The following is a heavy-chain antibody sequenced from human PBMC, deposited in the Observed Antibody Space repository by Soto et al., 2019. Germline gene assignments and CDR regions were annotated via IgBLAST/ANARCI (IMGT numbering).Heavy chain of an antibody. Sequence: SETLSLTCAVYGGSFSGYYWSWIRQPPGKGLEWIGEINHSGSTNYNPSLKSRVTISVDTSKNQFSLKLSSVTAADTAVYYCARESPPTVSLSEDYWGQGTLVTVS. D-gene: IGHD1-20*01. CDR3: ARESPPTVSLSEDY. CDR2: INHSGST. CDR1: GGSFSGYY. J-gene: IGHJ4*02. V-gene: IGHV4-34*01.